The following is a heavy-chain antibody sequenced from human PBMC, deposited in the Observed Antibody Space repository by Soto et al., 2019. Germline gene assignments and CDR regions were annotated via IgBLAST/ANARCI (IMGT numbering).Heavy chain of an antibody. Sequence: EVQLVESGGGLVQPGRSLRLSCAASGFTFDDYAMHWVRQAPGKGLEWVSGISWNSGSIDYADSVKGRFTISRDNAKNSPYLQMNSLRAEDTALYYCAKGGYNWYSYLDYRGQGTLVTVSS. CDR1: GFTFDDYA. CDR3: AKGGYNWYSYLDY. CDR2: ISWNSGSI. J-gene: IGHJ4*02. D-gene: IGHD1-7*01. V-gene: IGHV3-9*01.